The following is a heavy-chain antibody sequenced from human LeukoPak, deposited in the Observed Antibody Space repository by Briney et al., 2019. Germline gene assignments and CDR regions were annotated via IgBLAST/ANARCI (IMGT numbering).Heavy chain of an antibody. CDR3: ASGAPYFYFNY. J-gene: IGHJ4*02. CDR1: GGTFSTYA. V-gene: IGHV1-69*05. D-gene: IGHD3-9*01. Sequence: ASVKVSCTASGGTFSTYAVNWVRQAPGQGLEWVGGLIPISGTTNYARKFQGRVTITTDESTSTGYMELSSLTSDDAAVYYCASGAPYFYFNYWGQGTLVIVSS. CDR2: LIPISGTT.